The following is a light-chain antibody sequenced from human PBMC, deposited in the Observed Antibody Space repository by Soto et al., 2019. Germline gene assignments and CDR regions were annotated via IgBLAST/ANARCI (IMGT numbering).Light chain of an antibody. CDR2: KAS. J-gene: IGKJ1*01. Sequence: DIQMTQSPSTLSASVGDRVTITCRASQSIDTWLAWHQQKPGQAPKLLISKASSLESGVPSRFSGSGSGTEFTLTISSLQPDDSATYYCQQYNSYRAFGQGTKVDI. CDR3: QQYNSYRA. CDR1: QSIDTW. V-gene: IGKV1-5*03.